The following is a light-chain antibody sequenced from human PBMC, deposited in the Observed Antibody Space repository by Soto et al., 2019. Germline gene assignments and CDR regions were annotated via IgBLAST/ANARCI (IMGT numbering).Light chain of an antibody. Sequence: DIVLTQSPDSLAVSLGARATINCKSSQSVLYSSNNKNYLAWSQQQPGQPPKLLIYWASTRESGVPDRFSGSGSGTDFNLTISSLHAEDVAVYFCQHGFTFGPGTKVDIK. CDR2: WAS. V-gene: IGKV4-1*01. CDR1: QSVLYSSNNKNY. CDR3: QHGFT. J-gene: IGKJ3*01.